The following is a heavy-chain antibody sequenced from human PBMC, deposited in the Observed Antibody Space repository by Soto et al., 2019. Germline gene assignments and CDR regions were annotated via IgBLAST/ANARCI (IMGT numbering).Heavy chain of an antibody. Sequence: QVQLVQSGAEVKKPGASVKVSCKASGYTFTSYDINWVRQATGQGLEWMGWMNPNSGNTGYAQKFQGRVTMTRNTYISTAYMALSSLRYEDTAVYYCARAIMVRGVKRALYYYYMDVWGKGTTVTVSS. CDR1: GYTFTSYD. V-gene: IGHV1-8*01. CDR2: MNPNSGNT. CDR3: ARAIMVRGVKRALYYYYMDV. D-gene: IGHD3-10*01. J-gene: IGHJ6*03.